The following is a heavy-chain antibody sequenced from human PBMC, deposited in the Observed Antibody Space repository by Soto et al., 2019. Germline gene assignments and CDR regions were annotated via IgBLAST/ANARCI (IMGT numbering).Heavy chain of an antibody. CDR1: GYSISSGYY. J-gene: IGHJ4*02. V-gene: IGHV4-38-2*01. Sequence: SEILSLTCAVSGYSISSGYYWGWIRQPPGKGLEWIGSIYHSGSTYYNPSLKSRVTISVDTSKNQFSLKLSSVTAADTAVYYCAVGYCSGGSCYENFDYWGQGTLVTVSS. CDR3: AVGYCSGGSCYENFDY. D-gene: IGHD2-15*01. CDR2: IYHSGST.